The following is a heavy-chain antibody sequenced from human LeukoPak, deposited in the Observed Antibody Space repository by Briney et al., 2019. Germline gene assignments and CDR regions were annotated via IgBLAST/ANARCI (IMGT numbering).Heavy chain of an antibody. D-gene: IGHD7-27*01. CDR2: ITTSDGNT. J-gene: IGHJ4*02. CDR1: GFTFSSYT. Sequence: PGGSLRLSCAASGFTFSSYTMSWARKAPGKGLEWVSTITTSDGNTYYADSVKGRFTVSRDNSKNTLFLQMNSLRAEDTAVYYCAKDGGLWVSAHWGDSWGRGTLVTVSS. CDR3: AKDGGLWVSAHWGDS. V-gene: IGHV3-23*01.